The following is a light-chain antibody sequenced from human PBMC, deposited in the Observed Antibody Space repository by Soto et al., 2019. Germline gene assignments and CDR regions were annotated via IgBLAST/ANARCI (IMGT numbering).Light chain of an antibody. V-gene: IGKV1-5*03. CDR1: QSVRTW. J-gene: IGKJ1*01. CDR3: QQYNRYPCT. Sequence: IQLTQSPSTLSAFVGDRVTITCRASQSVRTWLAWYQQKPGKAPKILIYKVYNLESGVPSRFSGSGSDTEFTLTISSLQPDDVATYYCQQYNRYPCTFGQGTKGEI. CDR2: KVY.